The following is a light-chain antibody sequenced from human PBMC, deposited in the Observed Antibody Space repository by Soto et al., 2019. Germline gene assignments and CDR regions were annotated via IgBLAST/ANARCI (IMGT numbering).Light chain of an antibody. CDR2: GAS. Sequence: VRLTQSLGTLSLNPGERATLSCRASQSISNNYLAWYQQTPGQAPRLLIYGASSRATGIPDRFSGSGSATDFTLTISRLEPEDFAVYYCPQYAASPRTFGQGTKVDIK. V-gene: IGKV3-20*01. J-gene: IGKJ1*01. CDR1: QSISNNY. CDR3: PQYAASPRT.